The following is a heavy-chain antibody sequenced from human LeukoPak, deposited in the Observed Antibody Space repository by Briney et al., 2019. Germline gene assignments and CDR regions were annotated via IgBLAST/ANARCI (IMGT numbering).Heavy chain of an antibody. Sequence: ASVKVSCKASGYTFTSYGISWVRQAPGQGLEWMGIINPSGGSTSYAQKFQGRVTMTRDMSTSTVYMELSSLRSEDTAVYYCARGRNYYDSSRYYYEGDAFDIWGQGTMVTVSS. D-gene: IGHD3-22*01. V-gene: IGHV1-46*01. J-gene: IGHJ3*02. CDR1: GYTFTSYG. CDR2: INPSGGST. CDR3: ARGRNYYDSSRYYYEGDAFDI.